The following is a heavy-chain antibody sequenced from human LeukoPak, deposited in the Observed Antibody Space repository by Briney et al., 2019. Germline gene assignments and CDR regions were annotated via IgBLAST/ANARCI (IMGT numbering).Heavy chain of an antibody. CDR2: IYYSGST. CDR3: ARAPLPAWFDP. V-gene: IGHV4-59*01. CDR1: GRSISSYY. Sequence: SETLSLTCTVSGRSISSYYWSWIRQPPGKGLEWIGYIYYSGSTNYNPSLKSRVTISVDTSKNQFPLKLSSVTAADTAVYYCARAPLPAWFDPWGQGTLVTVPS. J-gene: IGHJ5*02.